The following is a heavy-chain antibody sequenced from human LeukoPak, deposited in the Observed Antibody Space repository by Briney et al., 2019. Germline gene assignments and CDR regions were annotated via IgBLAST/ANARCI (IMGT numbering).Heavy chain of an antibody. D-gene: IGHD4-17*01. J-gene: IGHJ4*02. V-gene: IGHV1-2*02. Sequence: VASVKVSCTASGYTFTGYYMHWVRQAPGQGLEWMGWINPNSGGTNYAQQFQGRLTMTRDTSISTAYMELSRLRSDDTAVYYCARVYGDYYFDYWGQETLVTVSS. CDR2: INPNSGGT. CDR1: GYTFTGYY. CDR3: ARVYGDYYFDY.